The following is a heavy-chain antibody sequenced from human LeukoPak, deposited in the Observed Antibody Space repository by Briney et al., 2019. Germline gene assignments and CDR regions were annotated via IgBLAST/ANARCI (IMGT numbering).Heavy chain of an antibody. CDR2: IYSGGST. CDR3: ARVASLWFGGMTDY. V-gene: IGHV3-66*01. Sequence: GGSLRLSCAASGFTVSSNYMSWVRQTPGKGLEWASVIYSGGSTYYADSVKGRFTISRDNSKNTLYLQMNSLRAEDTAVYYCARVASLWFGGMTDYWGQGTLVTVSS. J-gene: IGHJ4*02. CDR1: GFTVSSNY. D-gene: IGHD3-10*01.